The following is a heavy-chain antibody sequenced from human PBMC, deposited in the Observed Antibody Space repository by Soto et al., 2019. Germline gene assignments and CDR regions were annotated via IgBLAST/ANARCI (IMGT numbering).Heavy chain of an antibody. CDR1: GGTFSSYR. J-gene: IGHJ6*02. CDR2: ITPVFGTP. V-gene: IGHV1-69*06. Sequence: ASVKVSCKVSGGTFSSYRFSWVRQAPGQGLEWMGGITPVFGTPDYAQKFQGRVTVTADRSTNTAYMELSRLTPEDTAVYYCARDLPSLEVRSYGMDVWGQGTTVTVSS. D-gene: IGHD3-10*01. CDR3: ARDLPSLEVRSYGMDV.